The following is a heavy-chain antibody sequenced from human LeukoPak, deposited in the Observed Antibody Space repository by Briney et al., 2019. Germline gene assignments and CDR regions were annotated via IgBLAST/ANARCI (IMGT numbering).Heavy chain of an antibody. J-gene: IGHJ3*02. Sequence: GGSLILSCAASGFTFTGYAMSWVRQAPGKGLEWVSGITGGGITTFYADSVKGRFTISRDNSKNTLYLQMSSLRAEDTAVYYCAKDRHTLDTFDIWGQGTTVTVSS. CDR1: GFTFTGYA. CDR3: AKDRHTLDTFDI. V-gene: IGHV3-23*01. CDR2: ITGGGITT.